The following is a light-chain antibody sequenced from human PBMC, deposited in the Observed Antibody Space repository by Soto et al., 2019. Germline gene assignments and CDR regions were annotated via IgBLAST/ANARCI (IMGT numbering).Light chain of an antibody. V-gene: IGKV1-12*01. CDR2: ATS. CDR3: QQRSNWPPGIT. CDR1: HYIGTW. Sequence: DIQMTQSPSSVSASVGDRVTITCRASHYIGTWLAWFQQKPGKAPKLLISATSTLENGVPSRFSGSGSGTDFTLSISSLEREDFAVYYCQQRSNWPPGITFGPGTKVDIK. J-gene: IGKJ3*01.